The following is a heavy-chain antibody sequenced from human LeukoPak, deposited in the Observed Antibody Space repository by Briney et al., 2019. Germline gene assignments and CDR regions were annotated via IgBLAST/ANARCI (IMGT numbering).Heavy chain of an antibody. CDR2: IIPIFGTA. CDR3: AREGHSYRTFDY. CDR1: GGTFSSYA. V-gene: IGHV1-69*06. J-gene: IGHJ4*02. D-gene: IGHD5-18*01. Sequence: SVKVSCKASGGTFSSYAISWVRQAPGQGLEWMGGIIPIFGTANYAQKFQGRVTITADKSTSTAYMELSSLRSEDTAVYYCAREGHSYRTFDYWGQGTLVTVSS.